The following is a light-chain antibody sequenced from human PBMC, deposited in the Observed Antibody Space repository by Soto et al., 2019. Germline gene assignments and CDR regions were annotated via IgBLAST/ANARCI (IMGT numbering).Light chain of an antibody. V-gene: IGKV3-11*01. CDR2: GAS. CDR3: QQRSDWIT. Sequence: EVVMTQSPATLSASPGERATLSCWASETVATNLAWYQQKPGQAPRLLISGASTRAAGISDRFRGSGSGTEFTLTISSLEPEDFAVYYCQQRSDWITVGQGTRLEIK. J-gene: IGKJ5*01. CDR1: ETVATN.